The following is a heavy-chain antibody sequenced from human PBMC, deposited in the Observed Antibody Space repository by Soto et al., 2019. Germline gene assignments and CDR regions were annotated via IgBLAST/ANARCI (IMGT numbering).Heavy chain of an antibody. CDR3: ARAAMGGSSWPFDY. CDR1: GGSISSYY. J-gene: IGHJ4*02. Sequence: SETLSLTCTVSGGSISSYYWSWIRQPPGKGLEWIGYIYYSGSTNYNPSLKSPVTISVDTSKSQFSLKLSSVTAADTAVYYCARAAMGGSSWPFDYWGQGTLVTVSS. CDR2: IYYSGST. V-gene: IGHV4-59*12. D-gene: IGHD6-13*01.